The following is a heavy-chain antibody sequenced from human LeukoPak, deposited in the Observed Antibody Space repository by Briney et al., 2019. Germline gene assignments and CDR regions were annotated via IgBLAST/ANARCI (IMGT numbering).Heavy chain of an antibody. D-gene: IGHD3-22*01. CDR2: ISASGNSP. Sequence: GGSLRLLCAASGFIFSRYSMLGVRQAPGQGREGGSVISASGNSPCCADSAKGRYPVYRDNYKHSLHLPMRTLRSGHAPVYRCAKYLLAGHYYDTSGYYRIHGMDVWGQGTTVTVSS. J-gene: IGHJ6*02. CDR3: AKYLLAGHYYDTSGYYRIHGMDV. CDR1: GFIFSRYS. V-gene: IGHV3-23*01.